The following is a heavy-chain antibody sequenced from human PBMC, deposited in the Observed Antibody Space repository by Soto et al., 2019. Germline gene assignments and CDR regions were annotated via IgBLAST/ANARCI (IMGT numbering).Heavy chain of an antibody. CDR1: GYSFTSYW. CDR2: IYPGDSDT. J-gene: IGHJ6*02. Sequence: GESLKISCKGSGYSFTSYWIGWVRQMPGKGLEWMGIIYPGDSDTRYSPSFQGQVTISADKSISTAYLQWSSLRAEDTAVYYCATILTTMTPEEHYYYGFDVWGQGTTVTVSS. CDR3: ATILTTMTPEEHYYYGFDV. V-gene: IGHV5-51*01. D-gene: IGHD4-17*01.